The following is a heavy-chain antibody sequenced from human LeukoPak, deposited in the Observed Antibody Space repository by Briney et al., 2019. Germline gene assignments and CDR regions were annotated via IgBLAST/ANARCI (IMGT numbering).Heavy chain of an antibody. CDR2: ISAYNGNT. CDR1: GYTFTSYG. D-gene: IGHD5-18*01. Sequence: GASVKVSCKASGYTFTSYGISWVRQAPGQGLEWMGWISAYNGNTNYAQKLQGRVTMTTDTSTSTAYMELRSLRSDDTAVYYCARDPGDLNSYGLFDYWGQGTLVTVSS. CDR3: ARDPGDLNSYGLFDY. J-gene: IGHJ4*02. V-gene: IGHV1-18*01.